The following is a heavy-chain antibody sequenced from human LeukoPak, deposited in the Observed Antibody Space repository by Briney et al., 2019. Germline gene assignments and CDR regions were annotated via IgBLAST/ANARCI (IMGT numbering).Heavy chain of an antibody. CDR3: ARTPPSKRGYYFDY. D-gene: IGHD2-2*01. CDR2: ISYDGSNK. Sequence: GRSLRLSCAASGFTFSSYGMHWVRQAPGKGLEWVAVISYDGSNKYYADSVKGRFTISRDNSKNTLYLQMNSLRAEDTAVYYCARTPPSKRGYYFDYWGQGTLVTVSS. J-gene: IGHJ4*02. CDR1: GFTFSSYG. V-gene: IGHV3-30*03.